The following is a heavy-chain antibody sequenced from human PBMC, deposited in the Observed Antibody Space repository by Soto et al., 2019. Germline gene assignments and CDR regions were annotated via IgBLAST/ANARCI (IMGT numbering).Heavy chain of an antibody. CDR3: ARGRLTIQQGFDT. CDR2: IYSSGST. Sequence: PSETLSLTCTVSGGSISSYYWSWIRQPPGKGLEWIGYIYSSGSTYYNPSLKGRISISLDASNSQFALTVTSVNAADSAIYFCARGRLTIQQGFDTWGQGTRVTVSS. CDR1: GGSISSYY. J-gene: IGHJ3*02. V-gene: IGHV4-59*12. D-gene: IGHD1-1*01.